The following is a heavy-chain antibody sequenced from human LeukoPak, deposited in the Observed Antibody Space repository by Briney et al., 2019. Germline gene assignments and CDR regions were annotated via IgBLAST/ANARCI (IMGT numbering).Heavy chain of an antibody. Sequence: SETLSLTCAVSGGSISSGGYSWSWIRQPPGKGLEWIGYIYHSGSTYYNPSLKSRVTISVDRSKNQFSLKLSSVTAADTAVYYCAREAYYYGSGSYPYWGQGTLVTVSS. CDR2: IYHSGST. V-gene: IGHV4-30-2*01. CDR1: GGSISSGGYS. CDR3: AREAYYYGSGSYPY. J-gene: IGHJ4*02. D-gene: IGHD3-10*01.